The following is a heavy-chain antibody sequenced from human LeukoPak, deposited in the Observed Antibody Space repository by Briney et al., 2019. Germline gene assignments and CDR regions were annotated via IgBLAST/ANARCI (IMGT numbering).Heavy chain of an antibody. D-gene: IGHD6-13*01. V-gene: IGHV3-21*01. CDR1: GFTFSSYA. J-gene: IGHJ4*02. CDR3: TRAVAAADFSPGY. CDR2: ISTSGAST. Sequence: GSLRLSCAGSGFTFSSYAMSWVRQAPGKGPEWVSLISTSGASTFYLDSVKGRFTISRDNAKNSVYLQMNSLRAEDTAVYYCTRAVAAADFSPGYWGQGTLVTVSS.